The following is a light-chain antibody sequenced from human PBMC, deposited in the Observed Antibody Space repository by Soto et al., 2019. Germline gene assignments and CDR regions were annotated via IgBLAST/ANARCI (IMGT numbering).Light chain of an antibody. CDR1: QSVDSN. V-gene: IGKV3-15*01. CDR2: GAS. J-gene: IGKJ1*01. CDR3: QQYNNWPRT. Sequence: EIVMTQSPATLSVSPGERATLSCRASQSVDSNLAWYQQKLGQAPRLLSYGASTRATGVPARFSGSGSGTEFTLTISSLQSEDFAVYYCQQYNNWPRTFCQGTRVEIK.